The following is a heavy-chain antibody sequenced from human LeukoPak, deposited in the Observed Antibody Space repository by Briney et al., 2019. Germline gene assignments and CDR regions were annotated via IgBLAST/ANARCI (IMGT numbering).Heavy chain of an antibody. CDR1: GLSFDDLG. CDR3: ARAVCPTIKFCDSSYFMDV. Sequence: GGSLRLSCAASGLSFDDLGMTWVRQVPGKGLEWVAGINWNGASTGYADSARGRFTISRDNAKNSLYLQMNSLRAEDTALYYCARAVCPTIKFCDSSYFMDVWGKGTTVNVS. CDR2: INWNGAST. J-gene: IGHJ6*03. D-gene: IGHD6-6*01. V-gene: IGHV3-20*04.